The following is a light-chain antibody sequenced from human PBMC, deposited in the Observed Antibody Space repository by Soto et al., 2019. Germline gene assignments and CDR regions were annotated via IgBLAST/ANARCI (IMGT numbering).Light chain of an antibody. CDR1: QGIRHD. Sequence: DIQMTQSPSYLSASVGDRVTITCRASQGIRHDLGWYQQKPGKAPKRLIYAASSLQSGVPSRFSGSGSGTEFTLTISSLQPEDFATYYCLQHNSYPRTFGQGTKVEIK. CDR2: AAS. V-gene: IGKV1-17*01. J-gene: IGKJ1*01. CDR3: LQHNSYPRT.